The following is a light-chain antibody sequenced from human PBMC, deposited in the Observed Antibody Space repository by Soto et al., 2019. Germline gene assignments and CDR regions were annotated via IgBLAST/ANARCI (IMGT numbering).Light chain of an antibody. J-gene: IGKJ3*01. CDR2: GAS. Sequence: IVMTQSPATLSVSPGERATLSCRASQSLSSNHLAWYQQRPGQSPRLLVYGASSRATGIPDRFSGSGFGTDFALTISRLEPEDSAVYYCHQYDNAPFTFGPGTKVDIK. V-gene: IGKV3-20*01. CDR3: HQYDNAPFT. CDR1: QSLSSNH.